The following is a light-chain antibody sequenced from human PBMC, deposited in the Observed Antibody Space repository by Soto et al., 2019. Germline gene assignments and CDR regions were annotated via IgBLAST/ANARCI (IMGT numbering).Light chain of an antibody. Sequence: QSARTQPRSVSGSPGQSVTISCTGTSSDVGGYNYVSWYLQHPGKAPKVMIYDVSKRPSGVPDRFSGSKSGNTASLTISGLQSEDEADYYCCSFAGNYIYVFGTGTKVTAL. CDR1: SSDVGGYNY. CDR2: DVS. V-gene: IGLV2-11*01. CDR3: CSFAGNYIYV. J-gene: IGLJ1*01.